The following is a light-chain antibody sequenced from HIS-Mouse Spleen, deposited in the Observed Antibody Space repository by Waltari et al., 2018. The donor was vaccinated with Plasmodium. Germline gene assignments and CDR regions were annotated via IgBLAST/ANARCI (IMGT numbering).Light chain of an antibody. CDR3: NSRDSSGNHWV. CDR2: GKN. V-gene: IGLV3-19*01. J-gene: IGLJ3*02. Sequence: SSELTQDPAVSVALGQTVRITCQGDSLRSYYASWYQQKPGQAPVLVSYGKNNRPSGIPDRFSGSSSGNTACLTITGAQAEDEADYYCNSRDSSGNHWVFGGGTKLTVL. CDR1: SLRSYY.